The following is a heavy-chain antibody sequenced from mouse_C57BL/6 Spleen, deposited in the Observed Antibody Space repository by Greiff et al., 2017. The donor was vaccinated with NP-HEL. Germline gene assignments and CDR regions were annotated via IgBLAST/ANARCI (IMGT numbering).Heavy chain of an antibody. CDR2: IRLKSDNYAT. CDR3: TEETGDWYFDV. CDR1: GFTFSNYW. V-gene: IGHV6-3*01. J-gene: IGHJ1*03. D-gene: IGHD4-1*01. Sequence: EVKLMESGGGLVQPGGSMKLSCVASGFTFSNYWMNWVRQSPEKGLEWVAQIRLKSDNYATHYAESVKGRFTISRDDSKSSVYLQMNNLRAEDTGIYYCTEETGDWYFDVWGTGTTVTVSS.